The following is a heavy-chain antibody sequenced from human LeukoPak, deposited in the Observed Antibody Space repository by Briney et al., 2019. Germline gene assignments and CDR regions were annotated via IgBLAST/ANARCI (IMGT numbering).Heavy chain of an antibody. J-gene: IGHJ3*02. CDR2: IIPIFGIA. CDR1: GGTFSSYA. V-gene: IGHV1-69*04. CDR3: ASSAYAYHDAFDI. Sequence: SVKVSCKASGGTFSSYAISWVRQAPGQRLEWMGKIIPIFGIANYAQKFQGRVTITADKSTSTAYMELSSLRSEDTAVYYCASSAYAYHDAFDIWGQGTMVTVSS. D-gene: IGHD3-16*01.